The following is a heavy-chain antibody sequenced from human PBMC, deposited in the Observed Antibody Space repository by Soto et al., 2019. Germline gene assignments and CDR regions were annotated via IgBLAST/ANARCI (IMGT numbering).Heavy chain of an antibody. D-gene: IGHD2-2*01. CDR3: ARGFDCSSTGCYYYGMDV. CDR2: IWYDGSNK. V-gene: IGHV3-33*01. J-gene: IGHJ6*02. Sequence: GGSLRLSCAASGFTFSSYGMHWVRQAPGKGLEWVAVIWYDGSNKYYADSVKGRFTISRDNSKNTLYLQMNSLRAEDTAVYYCARGFDCSSTGCYYYGMDVWGQGTTVTVSS. CDR1: GFTFSSYG.